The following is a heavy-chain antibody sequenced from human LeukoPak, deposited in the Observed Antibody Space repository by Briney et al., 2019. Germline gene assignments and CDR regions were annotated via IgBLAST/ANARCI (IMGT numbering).Heavy chain of an antibody. CDR3: ATAGYSYGFSAFDI. Sequence: GSSVKVSCKASGGTFSSYDISWVRQAPGQGLEWMGGIIPIFGTANYAQKFQGRVTMTRDTSISTAYMELSKLRSDDTAVYYCATAGYSYGFSAFDIWGQGTMVTVSS. CDR2: IIPIFGTA. D-gene: IGHD5-18*01. J-gene: IGHJ3*02. CDR1: GGTFSSYD. V-gene: IGHV1-69*05.